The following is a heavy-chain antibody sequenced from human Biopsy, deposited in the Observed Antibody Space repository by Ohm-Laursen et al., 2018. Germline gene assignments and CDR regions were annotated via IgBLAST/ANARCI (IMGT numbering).Heavy chain of an antibody. J-gene: IGHJ6*02. CDR1: GGSVSDSFHF. CDR2: VYYSGTT. D-gene: IGHD2-2*01. Sequence: GTLSLTCTVSGGSVSDSFHFWSWIRQPPGKGLEWIGDVYYSGTTNYNPSLKSRLTTSVDTSKNQFSLNLNSVTAADTAVYFCARDVKRYCSGTSCYSGYFGMDVWGQGTTVTVS. CDR3: ARDVKRYCSGTSCYSGYFGMDV. V-gene: IGHV4-61*01.